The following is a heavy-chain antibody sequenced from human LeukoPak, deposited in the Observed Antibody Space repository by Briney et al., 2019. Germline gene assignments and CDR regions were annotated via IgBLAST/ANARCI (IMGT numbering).Heavy chain of an antibody. V-gene: IGHV4-39*01. CDR2: IYSTGST. CDR3: ARTQGDSGSYYFDY. CDR1: GGSISSSSYY. J-gene: IGHJ4*02. Sequence: SETLSLTCSVSGGSISSSSYYWGWIRQPPEKGLEWIGSIYSTGSTYYNQSLKSRVTIFVDTSKNQFSLKLSSVTAADTALYYCARTQGDSGSYYFDYWGQGTLVTVSS. D-gene: IGHD3-10*01.